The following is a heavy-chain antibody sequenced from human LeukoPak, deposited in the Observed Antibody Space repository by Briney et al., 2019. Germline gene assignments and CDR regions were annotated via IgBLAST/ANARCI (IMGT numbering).Heavy chain of an antibody. V-gene: IGHV3-23*01. CDR3: AAHGGISRIVAPANFQH. Sequence: GGSLRLSCAASGFTFSSYAMSWVRQAPGKGLEWVSAISGSGGSTYYADSVKGRFTISRDNSKNTLYLQMNSLRAEDTAVYYCAAHGGISRIVAPANFQHWGQGTLVTVSS. CDR1: GFTFSSYA. CDR2: ISGSGGST. J-gene: IGHJ1*01. D-gene: IGHD2-21*01.